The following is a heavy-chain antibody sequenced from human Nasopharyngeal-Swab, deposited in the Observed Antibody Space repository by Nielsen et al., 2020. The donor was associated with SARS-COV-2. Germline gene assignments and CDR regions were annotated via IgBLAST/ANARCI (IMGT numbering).Heavy chain of an antibody. CDR2: IKQDGGEK. J-gene: IGHJ4*02. Sequence: GGSLRLSCAASGFTFASYWMIWVRQAPRKGLEWVANIKQDGGEKYYVDSVKGRFTIARDNAKNSVYLQMNSLRVEDTAVYYCAREGYGAYGDHPDHWGQGTLVTVSS. CDR1: GFTFASYW. D-gene: IGHD4/OR15-4a*01. CDR3: AREGYGAYGDHPDH. V-gene: IGHV3-7*01.